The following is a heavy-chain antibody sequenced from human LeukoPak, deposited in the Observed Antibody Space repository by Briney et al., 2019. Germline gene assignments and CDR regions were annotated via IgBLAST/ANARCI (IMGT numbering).Heavy chain of an antibody. CDR1: GGSISSSSYY. CDR3: ASLNWGGGYFDY. J-gene: IGHJ4*02. V-gene: IGHV4-39*07. CDR2: IYYSGST. D-gene: IGHD7-27*01. Sequence: SETLSLTCTVSGGSISSSSYYWGWIRQPPGKGLEWIGSIYYSGSTYYNPSLKSRVTISVDTSKNQFSLKLSSVTAADTAVYYCASLNWGGGYFDYWGQGTLVTVSS.